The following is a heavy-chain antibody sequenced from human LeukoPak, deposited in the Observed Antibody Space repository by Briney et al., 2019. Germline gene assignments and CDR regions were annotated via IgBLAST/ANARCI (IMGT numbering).Heavy chain of an antibody. Sequence: SGTLSLTCAVSGGSISSSNWWSWVRQPPGKGMEWIGEIYPSGSTNYNPSLKSRVTISVDKSKNQFSLKLSSVTAADTAVYYCARRESVPAAHFDNWGQGTLVTVSS. V-gene: IGHV4-4*02. J-gene: IGHJ4*02. CDR2: IYPSGST. D-gene: IGHD2-2*01. CDR1: GGSISSSNW. CDR3: ARRESVPAAHFDN.